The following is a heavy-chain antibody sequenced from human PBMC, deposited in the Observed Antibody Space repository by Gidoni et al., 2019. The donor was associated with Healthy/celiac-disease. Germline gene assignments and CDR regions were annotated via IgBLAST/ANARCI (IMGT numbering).Heavy chain of an antibody. CDR2: INHSGST. D-gene: IGHD5-12*01. Sequence: QVQLPQWGAGLLKPSETLSLTCAVYGGSFSGYYWSWIRQPPGKGLEWIGEINHSGSTNYNPSLKSRVTISVDTSKNQFSLKLSSVTVADTAVYYCARAPPLRYSGYGDWGQGTLVTVSS. J-gene: IGHJ4*02. CDR1: GGSFSGYY. V-gene: IGHV4-34*01. CDR3: ARAPPLRYSGYGD.